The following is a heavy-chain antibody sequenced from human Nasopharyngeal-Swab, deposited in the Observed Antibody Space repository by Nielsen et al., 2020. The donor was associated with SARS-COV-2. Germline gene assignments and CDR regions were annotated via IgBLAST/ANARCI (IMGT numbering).Heavy chain of an antibody. J-gene: IGHJ4*02. CDR1: GFTFSSYS. Sequence: GGSLRLSCAASGFTFSSYSMNWVRQAPGKGLEWVSSISSSSSYIYYADLVKGRFTISRDNAKNSLYLQMNSLRAEDTAVYYCARDFSTVAGSFDYWGQGTLVTVSS. D-gene: IGHD4-23*01. CDR3: ARDFSTVAGSFDY. V-gene: IGHV3-21*01. CDR2: ISSSSSYI.